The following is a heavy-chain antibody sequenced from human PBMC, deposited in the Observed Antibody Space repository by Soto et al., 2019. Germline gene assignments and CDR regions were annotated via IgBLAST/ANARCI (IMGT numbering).Heavy chain of an antibody. D-gene: IGHD6-6*01. V-gene: IGHV3-33*01. CDR2: IWYDGSNK. CDR1: GFTFSSYG. J-gene: IGHJ6*02. CDR3: ARDRDYSSLPRYGMDV. Sequence: GGSLRLSCAASGFTFSSYGMHWVRQAPGKGLEWVAVIWYDGSNKYYADSVKGRFTISRDNSKNTLYLQMNSLRAEDTAVYYCARDRDYSSLPRYGMDVWGQGTTVTVSS.